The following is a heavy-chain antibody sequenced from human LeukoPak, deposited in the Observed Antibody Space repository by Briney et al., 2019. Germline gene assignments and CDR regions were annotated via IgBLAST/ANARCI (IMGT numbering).Heavy chain of an antibody. D-gene: IGHD6-6*01. Sequence: SETLSLTCAVYGESFSGYYWTWIRQPPGKGLEWIGEINHYGSTNYKSSLKSRVTISVDTSKNQFSLKPSSVTAADTAIYYCARGLSSSSRFPFDHWGQGTLVIVSS. CDR3: ARGLSSSSRFPFDH. V-gene: IGHV4-34*01. CDR2: INHYGST. J-gene: IGHJ4*02. CDR1: GESFSGYY.